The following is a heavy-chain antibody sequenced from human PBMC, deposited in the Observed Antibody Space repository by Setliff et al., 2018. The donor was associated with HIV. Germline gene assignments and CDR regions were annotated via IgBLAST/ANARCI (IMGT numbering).Heavy chain of an antibody. J-gene: IGHJ6*03. D-gene: IGHD3-22*01. CDR2: INHSGST. V-gene: IGHV4-34*01. CDR1: GGSFSGYY. CDR3: ARHTAVNVSPSGLGYYYIDV. Sequence: SETLSLTCAVYGGSFSGYYWFWIRQPPGKGLEWIGEINHSGSTNYNPSLKSRVTVTIDTSKNQFSLKLSSVTAADTAMYYCARHTAVNVSPSGLGYYYIDVWDKGTSVTVSS.